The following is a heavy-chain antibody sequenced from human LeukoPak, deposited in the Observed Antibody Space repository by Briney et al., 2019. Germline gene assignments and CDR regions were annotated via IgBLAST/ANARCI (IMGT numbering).Heavy chain of an antibody. CDR2: IYYSGST. J-gene: IGHJ3*02. CDR1: GGSISSYY. CDR3: ARESTPGDILTGHDAFDI. D-gene: IGHD3-9*01. V-gene: IGHV4-59*01. Sequence: SSETLSLTCTVSGGSISSYYWSWIRQPPGKGLEWIGYIYYSGSTNYNPSLKSRVTISVDTSKNQFSLKLSSVTAADTAVYYCARESTPGDILTGHDAFDIWSQGTMVAVSS.